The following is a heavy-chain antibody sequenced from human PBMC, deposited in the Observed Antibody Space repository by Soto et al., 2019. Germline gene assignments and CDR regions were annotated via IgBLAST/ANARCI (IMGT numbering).Heavy chain of an antibody. D-gene: IGHD6-19*01. CDR2: ISAYNGNT. Sequence: ASVKVSCKASGYTFTSYGISWVRQAPGQGLEWMGWISAYNGNTNYAQKLQGRVTMTTDTSTSTAYMELRSLRSDDTAVYCARDRAVPGQVGDYWGQGTLVTVSS. V-gene: IGHV1-18*01. CDR1: GYTFTSYG. CDR3: ARDRAVPGQVGDY. J-gene: IGHJ4*02.